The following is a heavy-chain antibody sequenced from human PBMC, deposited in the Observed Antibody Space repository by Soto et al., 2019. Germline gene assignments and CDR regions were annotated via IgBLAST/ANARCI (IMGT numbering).Heavy chain of an antibody. CDR1: GFTFTSYA. D-gene: IGHD3-3*01. J-gene: IGHJ5*02. Sequence: EVRVLESGGGLVQPGGSLRLSCAASGFTFTSYAMSWVRQAPGKGLEWVSAISGSGGSTYYADSVKGRFTISRDNSKNTLYLQMNSLRAEDTAVYYCAKQGDNDFWSGSNNWFDPWGQGTLVTVSS. CDR3: AKQGDNDFWSGSNNWFDP. V-gene: IGHV3-23*01. CDR2: ISGSGGST.